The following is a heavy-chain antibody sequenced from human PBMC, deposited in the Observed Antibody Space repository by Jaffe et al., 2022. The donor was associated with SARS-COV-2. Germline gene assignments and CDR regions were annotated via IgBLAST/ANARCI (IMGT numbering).Heavy chain of an antibody. Sequence: QVQLVQSGAEVKKPGASVKVSCKASGYTFTSYYMHWVRQAPGQGLEWMGIINPSGGSTSYAQKLQGRVTMTRDTSTSTVYMELSSLRSEDTAVYYCARDGGNDYGDYAANDYWGQGTLVTVSS. CDR3: ARDGGNDYGDYAANDY. CDR1: GYTFTSYY. D-gene: IGHD4-17*01. J-gene: IGHJ4*02. CDR2: INPSGGST. V-gene: IGHV1-46*04.